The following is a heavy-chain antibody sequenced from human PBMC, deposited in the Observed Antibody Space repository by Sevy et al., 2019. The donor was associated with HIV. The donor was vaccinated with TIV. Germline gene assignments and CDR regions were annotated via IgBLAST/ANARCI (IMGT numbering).Heavy chain of an antibody. CDR1: GGTFSSYA. CDR3: ARSRPRYGGKMYYYGMDV. Sequence: ASMKVSCKASGGTFSSYAISWVRQAPGQGLEWMGGIIPIFGTANYAQKFQGRVTITADESTSTAYMELSSLRSEDTAVYYCARSRPRYGGKMYYYGMDVWGQGTTVTVSS. D-gene: IGHD2-15*01. J-gene: IGHJ6*02. CDR2: IIPIFGTA. V-gene: IGHV1-69*13.